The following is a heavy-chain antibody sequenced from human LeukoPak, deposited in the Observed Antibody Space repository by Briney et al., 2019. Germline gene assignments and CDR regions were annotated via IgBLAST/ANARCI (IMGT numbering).Heavy chain of an antibody. CDR2: IYYSGST. CDR3: ARLARLTLIRGITGYHSLDC. Sequence: PSETLSLTCTVSSDSINNLYWRWIRQPPEGGLEDIGYIYYSGSTNYNPSLKRRLTISIDTSKSQYSMKQNSMTAADTAVYYCARLARLTLIRGITGYHSLDCWGKGTKVTVSS. CDR1: SDSINNLY. D-gene: IGHD3-10*01. J-gene: IGHJ6*04. V-gene: IGHV4-59*11.